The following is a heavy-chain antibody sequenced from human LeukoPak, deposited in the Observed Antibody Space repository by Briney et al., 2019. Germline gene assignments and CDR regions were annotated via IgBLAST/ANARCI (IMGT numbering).Heavy chain of an antibody. J-gene: IGHJ5*02. Sequence: PGGSLRLSCAASGFTFSTYGMHWVRQAPGKGREWVAFIRYVGSNKYYADSVKGRFTIPRDNAKNSLYLQMNSLRAEDTAVYYCARVVLMVYENWFDPWGQGTLVTVSS. D-gene: IGHD2-8*01. CDR3: ARVVLMVYENWFDP. CDR2: IRYVGSNK. V-gene: IGHV3-30*02. CDR1: GFTFSTYG.